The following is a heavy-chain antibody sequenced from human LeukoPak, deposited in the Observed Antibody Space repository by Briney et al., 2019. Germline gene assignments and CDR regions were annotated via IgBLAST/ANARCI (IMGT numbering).Heavy chain of an antibody. CDR3: AKDEVYSSSSFSYYYYYYGMDV. CDR2: ISYDGSNK. D-gene: IGHD6-6*01. Sequence: GGSLRLSCAASGFTFSIYGMHWVRQAPGKGLEWVAVISYDGSNKYYADSVKDRFTISRDNSKNTLHLQMNSLRAEDTAVYYCAKDEVYSSSSFSYYYYYYGMDVWGQGTTVTVSS. J-gene: IGHJ6*02. V-gene: IGHV3-30*18. CDR1: GFTFSIYG.